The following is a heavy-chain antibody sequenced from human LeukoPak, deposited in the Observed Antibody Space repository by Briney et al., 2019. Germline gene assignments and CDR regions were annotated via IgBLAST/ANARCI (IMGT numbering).Heavy chain of an antibody. CDR3: ARGRVLVRGITSDY. CDR1: GGSISSYY. D-gene: IGHD3-10*01. Sequence: SETLSLTCTVPGGSISSYYWSWIRQPPGKGLEWIGYIYYSGSTNYNPSLKSRVTISVDTSKNQFSLKLSSVTAADTAVYYCARGRVLVRGITSDYWGLGTLVTVSS. CDR2: IYYSGST. J-gene: IGHJ4*02. V-gene: IGHV4-59*01.